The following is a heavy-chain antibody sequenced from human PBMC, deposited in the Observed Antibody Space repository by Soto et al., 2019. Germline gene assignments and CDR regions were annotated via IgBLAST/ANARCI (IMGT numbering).Heavy chain of an antibody. CDR2: ISYDGYTE. J-gene: IGHJ3*02. CDR3: ANGLRGYNEGFHGAFHI. D-gene: IGHD4-17*01. Sequence: QVQLVESGGGVVQPGRSLRLSCAASGFTFTSYAMHWVRQAPGKGLEWVAVISYDGYTEYYTNSVKGRFTISRDNSNITLALQMDSLRAEDTAVYYCANGLRGYNEGFHGAFHIWGQGTLVTVSS. V-gene: IGHV3-30*18. CDR1: GFTFTSYA.